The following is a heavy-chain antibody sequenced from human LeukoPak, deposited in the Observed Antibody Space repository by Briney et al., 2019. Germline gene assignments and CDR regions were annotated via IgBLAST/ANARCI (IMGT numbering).Heavy chain of an antibody. D-gene: IGHD2/OR15-2a*01. CDR3: AKGNNSLSYNFDY. J-gene: IGHJ4*02. Sequence: PGGSLRLSCAASGFSFRDFSMHWVRQVPGKGLEWVSHISGDGGVTHYADSWWGRFTISRDNDKSSLFLQMNSLRVEDTAFYYCAKGNNSLSYNFDYWGQGTLVTVSS. V-gene: IGHV3-43*02. CDR1: GFSFRDFS. CDR2: ISGDGGVT.